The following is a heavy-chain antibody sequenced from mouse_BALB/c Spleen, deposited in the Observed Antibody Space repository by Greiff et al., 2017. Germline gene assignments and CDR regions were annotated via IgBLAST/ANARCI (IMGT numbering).Heavy chain of an antibody. D-gene: IGHD2-4*01. Sequence: EVQGVESGPELVKPGASVKISCKASGYSFTGYFMNWVMQSHGKSLEWIGRINPYNGDTFYNQKFKGKATLTVDKSSSTAHMELRSLASEDSAVYFCARGGGLTGLVWFAYWGQGTLVTVSA. V-gene: IGHV1-20*02. J-gene: IGHJ3*01. CDR1: GYSFTGYF. CDR2: INPYNGDT. CDR3: ARGGGLTGLVWFAY.